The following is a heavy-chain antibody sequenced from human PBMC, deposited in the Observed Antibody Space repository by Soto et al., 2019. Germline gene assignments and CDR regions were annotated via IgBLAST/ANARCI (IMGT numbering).Heavy chain of an antibody. CDR3: ARDSYSSSWSLFDY. V-gene: IGHV3-21*01. CDR1: GFTFSSYS. Sequence: GGSLRLSCAASGFTFSSYSMNWVRQAPGKGLEWVSSISSSSSYIYYADSVKGRFTISRDNAKNSLYLQMNSLRAEDTVVYYCARDSYSSSWSLFDYWGQGTLVTVSS. CDR2: ISSSSSYI. J-gene: IGHJ4*02. D-gene: IGHD6-13*01.